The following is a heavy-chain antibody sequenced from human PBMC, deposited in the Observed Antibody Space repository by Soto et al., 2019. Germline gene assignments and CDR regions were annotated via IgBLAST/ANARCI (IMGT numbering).Heavy chain of an antibody. Sequence: GGSLRLSCAASGFTFSSYAMSWVRQAPGKGLEWVSAISGSGGSTYYADSVKGRFTISRDNSKNTLYLQMNSLRAEDTAVYYCAKGQAIFGVVTLNWLDPWGQGTLVTVSS. V-gene: IGHV3-23*01. CDR1: GFTFSSYA. CDR2: ISGSGGST. CDR3: AKGQAIFGVVTLNWLDP. D-gene: IGHD3-3*01. J-gene: IGHJ5*02.